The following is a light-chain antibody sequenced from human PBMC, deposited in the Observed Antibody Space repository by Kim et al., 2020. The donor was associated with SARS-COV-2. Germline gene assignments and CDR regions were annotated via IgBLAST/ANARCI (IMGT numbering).Light chain of an antibody. CDR1: QSVSSRH. J-gene: IGKJ1*01. CDR3: QHYDTSPQT. Sequence: SPGDRATLSCRASQSVSSRHLAWYQHKLGQAPRLLIYGVSSRPTGVPDRFSGSGSGTDFTLTISRLEPEDFALYYCQHYDTSPQTFGLGTKVDIK. CDR2: GVS. V-gene: IGKV3-20*01.